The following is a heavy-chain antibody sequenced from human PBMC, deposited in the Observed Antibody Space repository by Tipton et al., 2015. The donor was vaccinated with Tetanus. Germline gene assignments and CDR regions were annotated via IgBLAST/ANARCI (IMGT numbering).Heavy chain of an antibody. CDR2: ISYDGSNK. CDR3: AKGSPYDKAYYFDY. Sequence: SLRLSCAASRFTFSSYSMNWVRQAPGKGLEWVAVISYDGSNKYYADSVKARFTISRDNSKNTLYLQMNSLRAEDTAVYYCAKGSPYDKAYYFDYWGQGTLVTVSS. J-gene: IGHJ4*02. CDR1: RFTFSSYS. D-gene: IGHD1-1*01. V-gene: IGHV3-30*18.